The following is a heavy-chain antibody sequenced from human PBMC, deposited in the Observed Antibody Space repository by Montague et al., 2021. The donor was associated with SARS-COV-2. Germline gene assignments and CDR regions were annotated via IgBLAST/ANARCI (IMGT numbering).Heavy chain of an antibody. CDR1: GGSFSGYY. J-gene: IGHJ4*02. D-gene: IGHD3-22*01. V-gene: IGHV4-34*01. CDR2: INHSGST. CDR3: ARDTKRVFTYDYDSSGYASDY. Sequence: SETLSLTCAVYGGSFSGYYWSWIRQPPGKGLEWIGEINHSGSTTYNPSLKSRVTISVDTSKNQFSPKLSSVTAADKAVYYCARDTKRVFTYDYDSSGYASDYWGQGTLVTVSS.